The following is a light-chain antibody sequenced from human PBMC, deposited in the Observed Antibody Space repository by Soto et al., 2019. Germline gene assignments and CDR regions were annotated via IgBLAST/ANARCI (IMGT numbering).Light chain of an antibody. J-gene: IGLJ2*01. V-gene: IGLV1-40*01. CDR2: GNS. CDR3: QSYDSSLSRV. CDR1: SSKIGAGYD. Sequence: QSVLTQPPSVSGAPGQRVTISCTGSSSKIGAGYDVHWYQQLPGTAPKLLISGNSNRPSGVPDRFSGSKSGTSASLAITGLQAEDEADYYCQSYDSSLSRVFGGGTKLTVL.